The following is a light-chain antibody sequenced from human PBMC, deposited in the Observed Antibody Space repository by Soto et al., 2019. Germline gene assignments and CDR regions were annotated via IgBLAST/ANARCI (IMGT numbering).Light chain of an antibody. Sequence: EIVFTQSPGTLSLSPGERATLSCRASQSVSSSYLAWYQQKPGQAPRLLIYGASSRATGIPDRFSGSGSGTDFTLTISRXEPEDFAVYYCQQYGSFPLTFGGGTKVDIK. CDR2: GAS. J-gene: IGKJ4*01. V-gene: IGKV3-20*01. CDR3: QQYGSFPLT. CDR1: QSVSSSY.